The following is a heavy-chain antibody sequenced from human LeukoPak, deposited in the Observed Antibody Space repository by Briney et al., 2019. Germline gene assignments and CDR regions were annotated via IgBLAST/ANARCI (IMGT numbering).Heavy chain of an antibody. CDR3: ARLRRGYCSGGSCYSNYYYYMDV. V-gene: IGHV4-39*07. CDR1: GGSISSSSYY. CDR2: IYYSGST. D-gene: IGHD2-15*01. Sequence: SETLSLTCTVSGGSISSSSYYWGWIRQPPGKGLEWIGSIYYSGSTYYNPSLKSRVTISVDTSKNQFSLKLSSVTAADTAVYYCARLRRGYCSGGSCYSNYYYYMDVWGKGTTVTISS. J-gene: IGHJ6*03.